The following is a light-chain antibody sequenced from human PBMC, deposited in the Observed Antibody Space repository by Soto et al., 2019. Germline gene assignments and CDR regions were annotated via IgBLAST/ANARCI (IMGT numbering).Light chain of an antibody. CDR3: QQSENGHS. J-gene: IGKJ2*03. CDR2: DIS. V-gene: IGKV3-11*01. Sequence: EIVLTQSPATLSLSPGERATLCFSAIHRVSSYLLWYQQKPGQAPRLLIYDISNRATGIPARFSGSGSGTDFTLTISRLEPDDFAVYYGQQSENGHSLGGG. CDR1: HRVSSY.